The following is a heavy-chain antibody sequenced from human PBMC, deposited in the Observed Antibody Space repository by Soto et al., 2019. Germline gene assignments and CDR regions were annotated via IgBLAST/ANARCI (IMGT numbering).Heavy chain of an antibody. Sequence: GESLKISCKGSGYIFSNYWIGWVRQMPGKGLECMGIIYPGDSDTKYSPSFQGQVTISADKSINTAYLQWRSLKASDTAIYYCXSLSRLETRRALDSWGQGTLXTVSS. CDR3: XSLSRLETRRALDS. CDR2: IYPGDSDT. CDR1: GYIFSNYW. J-gene: IGHJ4*02. V-gene: IGHV5-51*01.